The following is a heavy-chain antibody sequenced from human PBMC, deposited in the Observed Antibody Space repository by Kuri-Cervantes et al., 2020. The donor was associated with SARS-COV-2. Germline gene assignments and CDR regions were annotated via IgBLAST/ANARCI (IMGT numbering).Heavy chain of an antibody. CDR2: ISYDGHT. Sequence: SETLSLTCTVSCASISLCYWSWIRQPPGKGLEWIGFISYDGHTNYNPSLKSRVTLSFDTSNNQFSLTLSSVTAADTAVYHCARHGVLGFEAFDVWGQGARVTCSS. CDR3: ARHGVLGFEAFDV. V-gene: IGHV4-59*08. CDR1: CASISLCY. J-gene: IGHJ3*01. D-gene: IGHD3-10*01.